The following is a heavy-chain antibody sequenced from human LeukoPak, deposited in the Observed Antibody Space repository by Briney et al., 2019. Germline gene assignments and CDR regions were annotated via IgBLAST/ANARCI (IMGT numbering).Heavy chain of an antibody. V-gene: IGHV3-21*01. CDR2: ISSSSSYI. D-gene: IGHD3-10*01. CDR3: AREGLIRNYYYYMDV. Sequence: GGSLRLSCAASGFTFSSYSMNWVRQAPGKGLEWASSISSSSSYIYYADSVKGRFTISRDNAKNSLYLQMNSLRAEDTAVYYCAREGLIRNYYYYMDVWGKGTTVTVSS. J-gene: IGHJ6*03. CDR1: GFTFSSYS.